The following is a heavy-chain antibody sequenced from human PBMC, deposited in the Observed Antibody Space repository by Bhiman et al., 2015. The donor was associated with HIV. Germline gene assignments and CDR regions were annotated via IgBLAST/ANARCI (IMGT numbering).Heavy chain of an antibody. V-gene: IGHV3-21*03. CDR3: ARQLRLGELSFDY. CDR2: ISTSSSYI. CDR1: GFTFSDYI. D-gene: IGHD3-16*02. Sequence: EVQLVESGGGLVKPGGSLRLSCAASGFTFSDYIMNWVRQAPGKGLEWVSSISTSSSYIYYADSVKGRFTISRDNAKHSLYLQMNSLRAEDTAVYYCARQLRLGELSFDYWGQGTLVTVSS. J-gene: IGHJ4*02.